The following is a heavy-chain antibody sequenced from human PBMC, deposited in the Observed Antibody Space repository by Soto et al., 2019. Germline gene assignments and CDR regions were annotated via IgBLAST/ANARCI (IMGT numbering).Heavy chain of an antibody. CDR3: PSDLGYCRSGTSYREWFDP. CDR1: GYTFTTHG. CDR2: VRGDNGHT. J-gene: IGHJ5*02. V-gene: IGHV1-18*01. D-gene: IGHD1-26*01. Sequence: QVQLVQSGAEVKKPGASVKVSCKASGYTFTTHGISWVRQVPGQGLEWMGWVRGDNGHTNYAQSLQGRVTMTTDTSTNTPSMELTSLRSADTAVYYFPSDLGYCRSGTSYREWFDPWGQGTLVTVSS.